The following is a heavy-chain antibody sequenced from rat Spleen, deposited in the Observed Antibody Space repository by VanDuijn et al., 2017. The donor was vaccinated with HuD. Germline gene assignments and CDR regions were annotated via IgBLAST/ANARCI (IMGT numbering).Heavy chain of an antibody. CDR2: ISPGGGDT. CDR3: ARSLPGYTLFGY. V-gene: IGHV5-25*01. CDR1: GFTYRNFY. J-gene: IGHJ2*01. Sequence: EVQLVESGGGLVQPGRSMKLSCAASGFTYRNFYMAWVRQAPTRGLEWVASISPGGGDTYYRVSVKGRFTISRDNAISTLYLQVDSLRSEDTATYYCARSLPGYTLFGYWGQGVMVTVSS. D-gene: IGHD1-4*01.